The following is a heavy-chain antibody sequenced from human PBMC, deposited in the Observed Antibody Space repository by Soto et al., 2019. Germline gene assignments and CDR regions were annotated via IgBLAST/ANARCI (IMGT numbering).Heavy chain of an antibody. CDR3: ARQGAAAGRATPY. V-gene: IGHV3-11*03. D-gene: IGHD6-13*01. Sequence: GGSLRLSCAASGFTFSDYYMSWIRQAPGKGLEWVSYISSSSSYTNYADSVKGRFTISRDNAKNSLYLQMNSLRAEDTAVYYCARQGAAAGRATPYWGQGTLVTVSS. J-gene: IGHJ4*02. CDR2: ISSSSSYT. CDR1: GFTFSDYY.